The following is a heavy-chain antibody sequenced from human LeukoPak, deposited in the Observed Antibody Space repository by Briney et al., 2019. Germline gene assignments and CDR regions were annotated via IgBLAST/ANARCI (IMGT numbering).Heavy chain of an antibody. CDR3: AKQGLLAVAGETDYFDY. D-gene: IGHD6-19*01. V-gene: IGHV3-23*01. CDR2: ISGSGGST. Sequence: PGGSLRLSCAASGFIFSSYAMSWVRQAPGKGLEWVSAISGSGGSTYYADSVKGRFTISEDNSKNTLYLQMNSLRAEDTAVYYCAKQGLLAVAGETDYFDYWGQGTLVTVSS. J-gene: IGHJ4*02. CDR1: GFIFSSYA.